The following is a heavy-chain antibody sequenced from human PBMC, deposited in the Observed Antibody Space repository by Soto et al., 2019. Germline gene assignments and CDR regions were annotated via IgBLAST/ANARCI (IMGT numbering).Heavy chain of an antibody. V-gene: IGHV5-51*01. Sequence: GESLKISFKGSGYSFTTSWICWVRQMPVKGLEWMGSIYPGDSDTRYSQSFLGQVTISVDKSMSAAYLQWSSLKASDTAIYYCARRAKTNEYFDFWGQGTLVTVCS. CDR2: IYPGDSDT. J-gene: IGHJ4*02. D-gene: IGHD2-8*01. CDR1: GYSFTTSW. CDR3: ARRAKTNEYFDF.